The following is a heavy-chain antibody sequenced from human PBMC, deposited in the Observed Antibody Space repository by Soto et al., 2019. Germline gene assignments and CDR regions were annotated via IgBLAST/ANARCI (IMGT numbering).Heavy chain of an antibody. CDR3: GGISNYDFWSGLEGFDP. CDR2: IVVGSGNT. V-gene: IGHV1-58*01. CDR1: GFTFTSSA. Sequence: SVKVSCKASGFTFTSSAVQWVRQARGQRLEWIGWIVVGSGNTNYAQKFQERVTITRDMSTSTAYMELSSLRSEDTAVYYCGGISNYDFWSGLEGFDPWGQGTLVT. D-gene: IGHD3-3*01. J-gene: IGHJ5*02.